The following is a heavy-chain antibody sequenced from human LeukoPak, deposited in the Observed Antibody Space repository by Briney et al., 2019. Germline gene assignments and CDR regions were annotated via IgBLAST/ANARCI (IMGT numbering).Heavy chain of an antibody. V-gene: IGHV1-2*02. CDR3: ARTPIVVVTARTDKYYYYMDV. D-gene: IGHD2-21*02. CDR1: GYTFTGYY. Sequence: GASVKVSCKASGYTFTGYYMHWVRQAPGQGLEWMGWINPNSGGTNYAQKFQGRVTMTRNTSISTAYMELSSLRSEDTAVYYCARTPIVVVTARTDKYYYYMDVWGKGTTVTVSS. J-gene: IGHJ6*03. CDR2: INPNSGGT.